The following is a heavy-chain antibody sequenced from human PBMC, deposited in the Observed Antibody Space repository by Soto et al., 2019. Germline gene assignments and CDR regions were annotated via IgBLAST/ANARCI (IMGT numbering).Heavy chain of an antibody. CDR3: ARGDTAMAFDY. D-gene: IGHD5-18*01. V-gene: IGHV1-46*02. Sequence: GASGKFSGKASGHAFNRYYMHCVRQAPGQGLEWMGIIYPSGGSPSYAQKFQGTVTMTRDTTTSTVYMELRNLRSEDTAVYFCARGDTAMAFDYWGQGTLVPVSS. CDR1: GHAFNRYY. CDR2: IYPSGGSP. J-gene: IGHJ4*02.